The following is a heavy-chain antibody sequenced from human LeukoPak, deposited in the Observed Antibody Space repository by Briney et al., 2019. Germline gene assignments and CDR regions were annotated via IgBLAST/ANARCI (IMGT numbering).Heavy chain of an antibody. CDR3: ARTRRDGYNYYFDY. CDR1: GFTVSSNY. Sequence: GESLRLSCAASGFTVSSNYMSWVRQAPGKGLEWVSVIYSGGSTYYADSVKGRFTISRDNSKNTLYLQMNSLRAEDTAVYYCARTRRDGYNYYFDYWGQGTLVTVSS. D-gene: IGHD5-24*01. J-gene: IGHJ4*02. CDR2: IYSGGST. V-gene: IGHV3-53*01.